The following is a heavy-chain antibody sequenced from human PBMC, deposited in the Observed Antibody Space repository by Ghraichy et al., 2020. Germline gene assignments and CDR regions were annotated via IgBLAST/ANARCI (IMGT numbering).Heavy chain of an antibody. D-gene: IGHD3-3*01. CDR1: GFTFSSYS. CDR3: ARDLTNDFWSGYYTGWFDP. CDR2: ISSSSSTI. Sequence: GGSLRLSCAASGFTFSSYSMNWVRQAPGKGLEWVSYISSSSSTIYYADSVKGRFTISRDNAKNSLYLQMNSLRDEDTAVYYCARDLTNDFWSGYYTGWFDPWGQGTLVTVSS. J-gene: IGHJ5*02. V-gene: IGHV3-48*02.